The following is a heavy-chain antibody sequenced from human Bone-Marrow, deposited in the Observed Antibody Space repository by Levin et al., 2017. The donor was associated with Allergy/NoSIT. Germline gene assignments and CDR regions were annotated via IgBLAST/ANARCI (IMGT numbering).Heavy chain of an antibody. CDR1: GGTFRSFP. D-gene: IGHD5-24*01. J-gene: IGHJ4*02. CDR3: ARGLSHDGYHDY. Sequence: GASVKVSCQASGGTFRSFPISWVRQAPGQGLEWLGTIIPMSGTSNYAQKFLGRVTLTADRSTSTAYMDLRNLMSDDTAIYYCARGLSHDGYHDYWGQGTLVTVSS. CDR2: IIPMSGTS. V-gene: IGHV1-69*06.